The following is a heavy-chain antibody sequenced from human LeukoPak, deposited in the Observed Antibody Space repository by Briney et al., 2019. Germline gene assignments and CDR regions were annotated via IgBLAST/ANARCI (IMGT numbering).Heavy chain of an antibody. CDR1: GFTFDDYA. J-gene: IGHJ4*02. CDR3: ARAKTYDILTGSPSGFDY. Sequence: PGGSLRLSCAASGFTFDDYAMHWVRQAPGKGLEWVSGISWNSGSIGYADSVKGRFTISRDNAKNSLYLQMNSLRAEDTALYYCARAKTYDILTGSPSGFDYWGQGTLVTVSS. D-gene: IGHD3-9*01. CDR2: ISWNSGSI. V-gene: IGHV3-9*01.